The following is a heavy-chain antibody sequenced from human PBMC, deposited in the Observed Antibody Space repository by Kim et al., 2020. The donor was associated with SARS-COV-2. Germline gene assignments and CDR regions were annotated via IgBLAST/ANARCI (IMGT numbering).Heavy chain of an antibody. Sequence: ASVKVSCKASGYTFTSYDINWVRQATGQGLEWMGWMNPNSGNTGYAQKFQGRVTMTRNTSISTAYMELSSLRSEDTAVYYCARVWWLRSEGDYYYYGMDVWGQGTTVTVSS. CDR1: GYTFTSYD. CDR3: ARVWWLRSEGDYYYYGMDV. CDR2: MNPNSGNT. D-gene: IGHD5-12*01. V-gene: IGHV1-8*01. J-gene: IGHJ6*02.